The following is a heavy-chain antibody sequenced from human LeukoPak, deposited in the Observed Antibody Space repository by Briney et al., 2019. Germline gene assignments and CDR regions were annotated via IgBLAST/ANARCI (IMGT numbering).Heavy chain of an antibody. CDR2: FHTAGDI. CDR3: ARGSCSSRSCYKRVNGLDV. Sequence: PGGSLRLSCAASGFTFSNYDMHWVRQATGKGLEWVSAFHTAGDIHYSGSVKGRFATSRENAKNSFYLQMNNLRAGDTAVYYCARGSCSSRSCYKRVNGLDVWGQGTPVTVS. V-gene: IGHV3-13*01. J-gene: IGHJ6*02. CDR1: GFTFSNYD. D-gene: IGHD2-2*01.